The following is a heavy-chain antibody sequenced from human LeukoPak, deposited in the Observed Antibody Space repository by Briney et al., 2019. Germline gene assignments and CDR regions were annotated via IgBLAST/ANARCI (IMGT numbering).Heavy chain of an antibody. CDR1: GYSISSGYY. Sequence: SETLSLTCVVSGYSISSGYYCGWIRQSPGKGLEWIGSIYNSGSTYYNSSLKSRVTISVDTSRNQFSLKLSSVTAADTAVYYCVRDRLGNYCRSTSCQFDSWGQGTLVTVSS. J-gene: IGHJ5*01. CDR2: IYNSGST. D-gene: IGHD2-2*01. CDR3: VRDRLGNYCRSTSCQFDS. V-gene: IGHV4-38-2*02.